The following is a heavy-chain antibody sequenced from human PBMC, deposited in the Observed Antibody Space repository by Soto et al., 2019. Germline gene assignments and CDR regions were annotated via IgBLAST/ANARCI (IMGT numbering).Heavy chain of an antibody. D-gene: IGHD1-26*01. CDR3: ARGSGSYSLYYGMDV. J-gene: IGHJ6*02. Sequence: GASVKVSCKASGYTFTSYGISWVRQAPGQGLEWLGWISAYNGNTNYAQKLQGRVTMTTDTSTSTAYMELRSLRSDDTAVYYCARGSGSYSLYYGMDVWGQGTTVTVSS. CDR1: GYTFTSYG. CDR2: ISAYNGNT. V-gene: IGHV1-18*04.